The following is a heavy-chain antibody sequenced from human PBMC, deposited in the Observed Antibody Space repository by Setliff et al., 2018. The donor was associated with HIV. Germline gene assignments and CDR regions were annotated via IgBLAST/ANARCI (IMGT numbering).Heavy chain of an antibody. J-gene: IGHJ4*02. Sequence: PSETLSLTCGVSGYSISSGYYWGWIRQPPGKGLEWIGSMYHSGSTYYSPSLKSRVTISVDTSKNQFSLNLSSVTAADTAVYYCARYSPRGYTLTGPYWGQGTLVTVSS. D-gene: IGHD6-25*01. V-gene: IGHV4-38-2*01. CDR1: GYSISSGYY. CDR2: MYHSGST. CDR3: ARYSPRGYTLTGPY.